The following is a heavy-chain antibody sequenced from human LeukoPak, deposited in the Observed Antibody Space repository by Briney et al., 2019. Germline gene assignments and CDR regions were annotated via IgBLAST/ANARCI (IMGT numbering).Heavy chain of an antibody. CDR1: GFTFSGSA. D-gene: IGHD1-26*01. Sequence: GGSLRLSCAASGFTFSGSAMHWVRQASGKGLEWVGRIRSKANSYATAYAASVKSRFTISRDDSKNTAYLQMNSLKTEDTAVYYCTSLTGGSYYTIFDYWGQGTLVTVSS. CDR2: IRSKANSYAT. CDR3: TSLTGGSYYTIFDY. J-gene: IGHJ4*02. V-gene: IGHV3-73*01.